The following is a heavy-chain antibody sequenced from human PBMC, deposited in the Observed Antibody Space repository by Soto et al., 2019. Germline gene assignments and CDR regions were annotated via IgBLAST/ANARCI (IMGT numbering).Heavy chain of an antibody. V-gene: IGHV4-39*01. CDR3: ARDSTGYWYFDL. Sequence: SQTLSLTCTVSGGSISSSSYYWGWIRQPPGKGLEWIGSIYYSGSTYYNPSLKSRVTISVDTSKNQFSLKLSSVTAADTAVYYCARDSTGYWYFDLWGRGTLVTVSS. CDR1: GGSISSSSYY. CDR2: IYYSGST. D-gene: IGHD1-1*01. J-gene: IGHJ2*01.